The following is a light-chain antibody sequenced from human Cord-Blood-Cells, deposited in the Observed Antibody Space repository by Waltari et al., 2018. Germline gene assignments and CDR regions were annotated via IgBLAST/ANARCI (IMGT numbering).Light chain of an antibody. V-gene: IGLV6-57*03. Sequence: NFMLTQPHSVSESPGKTVTISCTRSSGSIASNYVQWYQQRPGSAPTTVIYEDNQRPSGVPVRFSGSIDSSSNSASLTLSGLKTEDEADYYCQSYDSSLWVFGGGTKLTVL. CDR1: SGSIASNY. CDR2: EDN. CDR3: QSYDSSLWV. J-gene: IGLJ3*02.